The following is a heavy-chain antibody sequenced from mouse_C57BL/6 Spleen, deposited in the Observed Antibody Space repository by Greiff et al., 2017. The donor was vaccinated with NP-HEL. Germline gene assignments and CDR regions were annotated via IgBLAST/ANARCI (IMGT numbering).Heavy chain of an antibody. V-gene: IGHV1-76*01. CDR3: AREATLGYFDY. D-gene: IGHD3-2*02. Sequence: QVQLQQPGAELVRPGASVKLSCKASGYTFTDYYINWVKQRPGQGLEWIARIYPGSGNTYYNEKFKGKATLTADKSSSTAYMQLSSLTSEDSAVYFCAREATLGYFDYWGQGTTLTVSS. J-gene: IGHJ2*01. CDR1: GYTFTDYY. CDR2: IYPGSGNT.